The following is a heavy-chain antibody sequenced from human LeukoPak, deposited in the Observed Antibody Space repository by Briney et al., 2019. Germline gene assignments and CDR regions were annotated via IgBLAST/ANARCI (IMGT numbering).Heavy chain of an antibody. V-gene: IGHV3-53*01. D-gene: IGHD4/OR15-4a*01. CDR1: GFTVSSNS. J-gene: IGHJ4*02. CDR3: ARRAGAYSHPYDY. CDR2: IYSDNT. Sequence: AGSLRLSCTVSGFTVSSNSMSWVRQAPGKGLEWVSFIYSDNTHYSDSVKGRFTISRDNSENTLYLQMNSLRAEDTAVYYCARRAGAYSHPYDYWGQGTLVTVSS.